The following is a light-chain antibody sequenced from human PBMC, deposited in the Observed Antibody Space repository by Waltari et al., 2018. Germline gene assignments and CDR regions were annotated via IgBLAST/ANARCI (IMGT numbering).Light chain of an antibody. J-gene: IGLJ3*02. CDR3: QTGGHGTWV. CDR1: SGHSSNA. V-gene: IGLV4-69*01. Sequence: QLVLTQSPSASASLGASVKLTCTLRSGHSSNAIAWLQQQPEKGPRYLMRVNRDGSHSRGDEIPDRFSGSSSGAERYLTISSLQSEDEADYSCQTGGHGTWVFGGGTKLIVL. CDR2: VNRDGSH.